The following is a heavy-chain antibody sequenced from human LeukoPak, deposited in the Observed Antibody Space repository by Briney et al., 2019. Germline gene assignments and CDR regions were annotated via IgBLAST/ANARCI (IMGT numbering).Heavy chain of an antibody. Sequence: GGSLRLSCAASGFTFSGSAMHWVRQASGKGLEWVGRIRSKTNNYATTYAASVKGRFTISRDDSKNTAFLQMNSLKTEDTAVYYCTRRYDSSGSFPAGAFDIWGQGTMVTVSS. CDR2: IRSKTNNYAT. J-gene: IGHJ3*02. D-gene: IGHD3-22*01. CDR3: TRRYDSSGSFPAGAFDI. CDR1: GFTFSGSA. V-gene: IGHV3-73*01.